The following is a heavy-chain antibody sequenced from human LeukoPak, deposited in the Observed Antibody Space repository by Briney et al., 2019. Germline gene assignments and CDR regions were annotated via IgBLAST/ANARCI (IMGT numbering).Heavy chain of an antibody. CDR2: ISSSGSAS. J-gene: IGHJ4*02. CDR3: VRDIGFWSGDGGYYFDY. D-gene: IGHD3-3*01. CDR1: GFTFTDYY. V-gene: IGHV3-11*04. Sequence: PGGSLRLSCATSGFTFTDYYISWIRQAPGKGLEWVSSISSSGSASYHADSVKGRLTMSRDNAKNSVSLQMNSLRIDDTAVYYCVRDIGFWSGDGGYYFDYWGQGTLVAVSS.